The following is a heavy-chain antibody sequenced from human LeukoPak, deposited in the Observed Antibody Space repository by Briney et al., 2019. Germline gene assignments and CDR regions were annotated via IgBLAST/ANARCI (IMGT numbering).Heavy chain of an antibody. CDR2: IFGSSSTI. V-gene: IGHV3-48*04. CDR1: GFTFSDYN. Sequence: AGGSLRLSCAASGFTFSDYNMNWVRQAPGKGGEWVSYIFGSSSTIYYADSVKGGFTISRDNAKNSLYLQMDSPRAEDTAVYYCATDSPETAAFDYWGQGTLVTVSS. D-gene: IGHD1-1*01. CDR3: ATDSPETAAFDY. J-gene: IGHJ4*02.